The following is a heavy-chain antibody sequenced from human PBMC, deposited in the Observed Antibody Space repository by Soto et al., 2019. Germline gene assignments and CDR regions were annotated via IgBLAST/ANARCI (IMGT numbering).Heavy chain of an antibody. V-gene: IGHV3-7*04. D-gene: IGHD2-2*01. CDR3: AREIVVARGASYFDY. Sequence: GGFLRLSCVGSGFTFSSNWMTWVRQAPGKGLEWVGNIRQDGSEKNYVDSVKGRFTISRDNAKNSLYLQMNSLRAEDTAVYYCAREIVVARGASYFDYWGPGTLVNVSS. CDR2: IRQDGSEK. CDR1: GFTFSSNW. J-gene: IGHJ4*02.